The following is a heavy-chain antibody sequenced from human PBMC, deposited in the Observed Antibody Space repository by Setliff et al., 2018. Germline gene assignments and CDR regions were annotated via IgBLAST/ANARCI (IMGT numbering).Heavy chain of an antibody. Sequence: ASVKVSCKASGYTFTSYGISWVRQAPGQGLEWMGWISAYNGNNIYAQNLQGRVTMTTDTSTSTAYMELRSLRSDDTAVYYCARRPRAVYGSGRRNWFLDYWGQGTLVTVSS. V-gene: IGHV1-18*01. D-gene: IGHD3-10*01. J-gene: IGHJ4*02. CDR3: ARRPRAVYGSGRRNWFLDY. CDR2: ISAYNGNN. CDR1: GYTFTSYG.